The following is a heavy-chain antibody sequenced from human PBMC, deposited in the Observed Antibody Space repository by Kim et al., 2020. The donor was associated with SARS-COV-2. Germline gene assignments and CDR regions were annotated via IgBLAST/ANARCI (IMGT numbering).Heavy chain of an antibody. CDR2: ISGSGGST. D-gene: IGHD1-26*01. V-gene: IGHV3-23*01. J-gene: IGHJ6*03. CDR1: GFTFSSYA. CDR3: AKDGGGGYFYYYYYMDV. Sequence: GGSLRLSCAASGFTFSSYAMSWVRQAPGKGLEWVSAISGSGGSTYYADSVKGRFTISRDNSKNTLYLQMNSLRAEDTAVYYCAKDGGGGYFYYYYYMDVWGRSTTVTVSS.